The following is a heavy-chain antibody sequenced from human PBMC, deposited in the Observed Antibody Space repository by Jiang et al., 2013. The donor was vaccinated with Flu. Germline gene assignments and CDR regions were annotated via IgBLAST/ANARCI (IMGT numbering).Heavy chain of an antibody. D-gene: IGHD3-22*01. V-gene: IGHV5-51*03. CDR3: ARRPYEYYYDSSGSRPNDAFDI. CDR2: IYPGDSDT. Sequence: SGAEVKKPGESLKISCKGSGYSFTSYWIGWVRRMPGKGLEWMGIIYPGDSDTRYSPSFQGQVTISADKSISTAYLQWSSLKASDTAMYYCARRPYEYYYDSSGSRPNDAFDIWGQGTMVTVSS. J-gene: IGHJ3*02. CDR1: GYSFTSYW.